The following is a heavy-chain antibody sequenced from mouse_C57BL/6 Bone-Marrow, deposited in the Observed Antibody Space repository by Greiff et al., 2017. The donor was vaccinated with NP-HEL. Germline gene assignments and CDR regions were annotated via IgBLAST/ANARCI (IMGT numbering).Heavy chain of an antibody. Sequence: VQLQQSGAELARPGASVKLSCKASGYTFTSYGISWVKQRTGQGLEWIGEIYPRRGNTYYNEKFKGKATLTADKSSSTAYMELRSLTSEDSAVYFCATIFDYWGQGTTLTVSS. V-gene: IGHV1-81*01. CDR1: GYTFTSYG. CDR2: IYPRRGNT. CDR3: ATIFDY. J-gene: IGHJ2*01.